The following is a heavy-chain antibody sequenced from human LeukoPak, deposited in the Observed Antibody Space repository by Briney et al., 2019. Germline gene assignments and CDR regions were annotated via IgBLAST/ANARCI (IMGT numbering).Heavy chain of an antibody. V-gene: IGHV3-11*01. J-gene: IGHJ4*02. CDR2: ISSSGSTI. D-gene: IGHD3-22*01. CDR1: EFTFSDYY. CDR3: ARDPMIAEVHY. Sequence: GGSLRLSCAASEFTFSDYYMSWIRQAPGKGLEWVSYISSSGSTIYYADSVKGRFTISRDNAKNSLYLQMNSLRAEDTAVYYCARDPMIAEVHYWGQGTLVTVSS.